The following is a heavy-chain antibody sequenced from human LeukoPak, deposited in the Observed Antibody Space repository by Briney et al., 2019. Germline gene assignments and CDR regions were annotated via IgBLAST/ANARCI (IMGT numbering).Heavy chain of an antibody. CDR2: ISYDGSNK. J-gene: IGHJ4*02. D-gene: IGHD6-19*01. V-gene: IGHV3-30*03. CDR3: ARENSRGRFDY. Sequence: GGSLRLSCAASGFTFSSYGMHWVRQAPGKGLEWVAVISYDGSNKYYADSVKGRFTISRDNSKNTLYLQMNSLRAEDTAMYYCARENSRGRFDYWGQGTLVTVSS. CDR1: GFTFSSYG.